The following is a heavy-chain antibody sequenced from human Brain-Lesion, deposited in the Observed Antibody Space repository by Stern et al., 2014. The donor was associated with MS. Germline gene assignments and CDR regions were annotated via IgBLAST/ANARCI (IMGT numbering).Heavy chain of an antibody. CDR1: GYIFTGYY. CDR3: ARDQRGITIFGVVTDYYYLGMDV. D-gene: IGHD3-3*01. J-gene: IGHJ6*02. V-gene: IGHV1-2*02. Sequence: VQLVESGAEVKKPGASVKVSCKTSGYIFTGYYIHWVRQAPGQGLEWMAWIKPNTGGRNYAQKFQGRVTMSRDTSISTAYVELSSLTSDDTAVYYCARDQRGITIFGVVTDYYYLGMDVWGQGTTVTVSS. CDR2: IKPNTGGR.